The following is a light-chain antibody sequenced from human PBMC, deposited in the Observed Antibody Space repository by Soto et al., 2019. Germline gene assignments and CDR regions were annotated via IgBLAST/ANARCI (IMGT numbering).Light chain of an antibody. CDR3: QQSYIAPYT. Sequence: DIQMTQSPSSLSPSVGDRVTITCRASQAIRTFLNWYRQKPGKAPELLVYYGSTLHSGVSSRFNGSGSGTDFTLTMTSLQHEDFATYYCQQSYIAPYTFGQGTKL. CDR2: YGS. V-gene: IGKV1-39*01. J-gene: IGKJ2*01. CDR1: QAIRTF.